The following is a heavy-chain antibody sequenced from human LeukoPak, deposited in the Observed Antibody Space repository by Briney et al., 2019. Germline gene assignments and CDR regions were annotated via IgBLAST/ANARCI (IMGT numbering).Heavy chain of an antibody. CDR1: GGSLTSGNC. CDR2: IYHTGAF. D-gene: IGHD2-15*01. V-gene: IGHV4/OR15-8*02. Sequence: SETLSLTCAVSGGSLTSGNCWTWVRQSPGEGLEWIAEIYHTGAFNYNPSLQSRVTISLDKSKNQFSLELKSVTAADTAVYYCANLGYCIHESCYSVYWGPGTLVTVSS. CDR3: ANLGYCIHESCYSVY. J-gene: IGHJ4*02.